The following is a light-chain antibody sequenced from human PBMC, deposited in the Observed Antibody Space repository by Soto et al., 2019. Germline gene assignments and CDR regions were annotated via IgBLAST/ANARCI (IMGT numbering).Light chain of an antibody. CDR3: HSYDRSRRACV. J-gene: IGLJ1*01. CDR2: GNS. CDR1: NSNIGSDYG. V-gene: IGLV1-40*01. Sequence: QSVLTQPPSVSGAPGQRVTISCTGTNSNIGSDYGVHWYQQFPGTAPKLLIYGNSNRPSGVPDRFSGSKSGTSASLAITGLQAEDEADYYCHSYDRSRRACVFGTGTKLTVL.